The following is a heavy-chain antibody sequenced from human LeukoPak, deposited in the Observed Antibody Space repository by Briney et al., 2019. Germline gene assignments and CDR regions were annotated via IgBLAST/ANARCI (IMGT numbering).Heavy chain of an antibody. CDR2: ISSSSSYI. Sequence: GGSLRLSCAASGFTFSSYSTNWVRQAPGKGLEWVSSISSSSSYIYYADSVKGRFTISRDNAKNSLYLQMNSLRAEDTAVYYCARCCGDYYFDYWGQGTLVTVSS. V-gene: IGHV3-21*01. CDR1: GFTFSSYS. CDR3: ARCCGDYYFDY. J-gene: IGHJ4*02. D-gene: IGHD4-17*01.